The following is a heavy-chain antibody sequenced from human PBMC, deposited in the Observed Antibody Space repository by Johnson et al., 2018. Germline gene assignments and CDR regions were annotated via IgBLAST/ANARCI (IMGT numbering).Heavy chain of an antibody. Sequence: QVQLFESGGGVVQXGRSLRLXCAASGFTFSSYGMHWVRQAPGKGLEWVAVISYDGSNKYYADSVKGRFTISRDNSKNTLYLQMNSLRAEDTAVYYCAKDWGYCIGGSCYAAFDIWGQGTMVTVSS. D-gene: IGHD2-15*01. CDR3: AKDWGYCIGGSCYAAFDI. J-gene: IGHJ3*02. CDR2: ISYDGSNK. CDR1: GFTFSSYG. V-gene: IGHV3-30*18.